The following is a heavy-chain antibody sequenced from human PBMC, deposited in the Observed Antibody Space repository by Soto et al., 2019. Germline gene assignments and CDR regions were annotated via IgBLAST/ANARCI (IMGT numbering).Heavy chain of an antibody. V-gene: IGHV1-18*01. CDR2: LSAYNGNT. Sequence: QFQLVQQGAEVKKPGASVKVSCKASGYTFTSYGISWVRQAPGQGLEWMGWLSAYNGNTNYAQKLQGRVTMTTDTSTSTAYMELRSLRSDDTAVYYCARDPPYSSSWYAGFDHWGQGTLVTVSS. J-gene: IGHJ5*02. D-gene: IGHD6-13*01. CDR1: GYTFTSYG. CDR3: ARDPPYSSSWYAGFDH.